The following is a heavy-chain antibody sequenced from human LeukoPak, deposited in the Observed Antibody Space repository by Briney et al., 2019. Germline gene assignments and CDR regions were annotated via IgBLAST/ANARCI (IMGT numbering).Heavy chain of an antibody. CDR1: GGPISSSNW. CDR3: ARWGSYGSGSNGYYFDY. Sequence: SGTLSLTCAVSGGPISSSNWWSWVRQPPGKGLEWIGEVYHSGSTNYNPSLKSRVTISVDKSKNQFSLKLSSVTAADTAVYYCARWGSYGSGSNGYYFDYWGQGTLVTVSS. V-gene: IGHV4-4*02. D-gene: IGHD3-10*01. J-gene: IGHJ4*02. CDR2: VYHSGST.